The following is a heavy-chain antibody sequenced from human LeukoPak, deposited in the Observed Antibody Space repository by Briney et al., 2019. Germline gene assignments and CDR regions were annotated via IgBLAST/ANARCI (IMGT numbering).Heavy chain of an antibody. V-gene: IGHV3-48*03. CDR3: ARGYTYFDY. J-gene: IGHJ4*02. CDR2: ISSTGSTI. Sequence: QPGGSLRLSCAASGFTFSSYEVNWVRQAPGKGLEWVSYISSTGSTIYYADSVKGRFTIFRDNAKNSLYLQMNSLRAEDTAVYYCARGYTYFDYWGQGTLVSVSS. CDR1: GFTFSSYE. D-gene: IGHD5-12*01.